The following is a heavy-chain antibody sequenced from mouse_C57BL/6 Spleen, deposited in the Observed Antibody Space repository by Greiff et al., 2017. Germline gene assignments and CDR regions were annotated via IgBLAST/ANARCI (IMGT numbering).Heavy chain of an antibody. V-gene: IGHV1-69*01. CDR1: GYTFTSYW. CDR3: ARHCEGSSYVRDFDV. D-gene: IGHD1-1*01. CDR2: IDPSDSYT. Sequence: QVQLQQPGAELVMPGASVKLSCKASGYTFTSYWMHWVKQRPGQGLEWIGEIDPSDSYTNYNQKFKGKSTLTVDQSSSTAYMQLSSLTSEDSAVYYGARHCEGSSYVRDFDVWGTGTTVTGSS. J-gene: IGHJ1*03.